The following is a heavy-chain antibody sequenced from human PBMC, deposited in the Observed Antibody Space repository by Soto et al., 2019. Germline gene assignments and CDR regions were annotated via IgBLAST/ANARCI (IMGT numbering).Heavy chain of an antibody. CDR3: AKRRGAGGHFDY. V-gene: IGHV3-23*01. CDR1: GFTFSTYA. CDR2: VSSGGGT. D-gene: IGHD2-15*01. Sequence: EVELLESGGGLVQPEGCLRLSCAASGFTFSTYAIDWVRQAPGKGLEWVSVVSSGGGTHYADSVKGRFTVSRDNSKNTLSLQMNSLRADDTAVYYCAKRRGAGGHFDYWGQGALVTVSS. J-gene: IGHJ4*02.